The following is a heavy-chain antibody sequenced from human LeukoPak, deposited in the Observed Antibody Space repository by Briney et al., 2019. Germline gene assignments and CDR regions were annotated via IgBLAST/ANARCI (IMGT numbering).Heavy chain of an antibody. V-gene: IGHV1-69*04. Sequence: ASVKVSCKASGGTFSSYAISWVRQAPGQGLEWMGRIIPILGIANYAQKFQGRVTITADKSTSTAYMELSSLRSEDTAVYYCARAVLPSGWAEITLGDAFDIWGQGTMVTVSS. D-gene: IGHD6-19*01. CDR2: IIPILGIA. CDR3: ARAVLPSGWAEITLGDAFDI. J-gene: IGHJ3*02. CDR1: GGTFSSYA.